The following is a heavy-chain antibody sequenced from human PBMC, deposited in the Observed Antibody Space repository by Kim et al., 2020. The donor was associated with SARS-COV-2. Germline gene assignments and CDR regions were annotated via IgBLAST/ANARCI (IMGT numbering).Heavy chain of an antibody. J-gene: IGHJ4*02. CDR1: GFTFSSYS. CDR2: ISSSSSYI. V-gene: IGHV3-21*01. Sequence: GGSLRLSCAASGFTFSSYSMNWVRQAPGKGLEWVSSISSSSSYIYYADSVKGRFTISRDNAKNSLYLQMNSLRAEDTAVYYCATIFGVVMGAPADYWGQGTLVTVSS. CDR3: ATIFGVVMGAPADY. D-gene: IGHD3-3*01.